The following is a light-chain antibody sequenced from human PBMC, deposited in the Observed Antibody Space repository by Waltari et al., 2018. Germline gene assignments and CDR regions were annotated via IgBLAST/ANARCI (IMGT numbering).Light chain of an antibody. CDR3: HQYDVSPQT. V-gene: IGKV3-20*01. CDR2: GAS. Sequence: ELVLTQSPGTLSLSPGERATINCRASQNIRSDFFAWYQHRPGQAPRLLIYGASVRDTGIPDRFSGSGSGTDFTLSISRLEPEDFAVYFCHQYDVSPQTFGQGTKVEI. CDR1: QNIRSDF. J-gene: IGKJ1*01.